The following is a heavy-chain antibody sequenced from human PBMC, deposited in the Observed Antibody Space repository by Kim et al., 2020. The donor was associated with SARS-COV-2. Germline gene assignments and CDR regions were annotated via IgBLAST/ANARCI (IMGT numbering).Heavy chain of an antibody. CDR1: GFTFSRYW. Sequence: GGSLRLSCAASGFTFSRYWMHWVRQTPEKGLVWVSRISTAGTTTTYADSVKGRFTISRDDAKNTLYLQMSSLRVEDTAIYYCVRSDYYDNSGYYYGQWGQGTLVTVSP. V-gene: IGHV3-74*01. CDR3: VRSDYYDNSGYYYGQ. J-gene: IGHJ4*02. CDR2: ISTAGTTT. D-gene: IGHD3-22*01.